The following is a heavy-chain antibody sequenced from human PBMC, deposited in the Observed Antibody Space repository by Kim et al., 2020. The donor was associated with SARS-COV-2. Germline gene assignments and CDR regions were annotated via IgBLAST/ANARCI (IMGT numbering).Heavy chain of an antibody. CDR3: ARGGGWSYFDY. CDR1: GGSISSSPYY. J-gene: IGHJ4*02. D-gene: IGHD6-19*01. Sequence: SETLSLTCTVSGGSISSSPYYWGWIRQPPGRGLEWIGIIYYSGSTYYNPSLKSRVTISVDTSKNQFSLKLSSVTAADTAVYYCARGGGWSYFDYWGQGTLVTVSS. CDR2: IYYSGST. V-gene: IGHV4-39*01.